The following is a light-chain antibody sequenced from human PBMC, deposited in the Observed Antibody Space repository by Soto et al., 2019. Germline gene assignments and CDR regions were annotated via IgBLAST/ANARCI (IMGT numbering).Light chain of an antibody. CDR1: QSVSSN. CDR2: GAS. V-gene: IGKV3-15*01. CDR3: QQSYSTTLT. J-gene: IGKJ1*01. Sequence: EIVLTQSPATRSLSPGERVTLSCRASQSVSSNLAWYQQKPGQAPRLLIYGASTRATGIPARFSGSGSGTDFTLTISSLKHEDFATYYCQQSYSTTLTFGQGTKVDIK.